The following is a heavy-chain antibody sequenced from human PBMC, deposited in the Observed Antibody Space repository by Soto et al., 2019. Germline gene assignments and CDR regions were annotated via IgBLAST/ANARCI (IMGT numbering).Heavy chain of an antibody. D-gene: IGHD3-16*01. J-gene: IGHJ4*02. CDR3: TTGYDRLDY. CDR1: GIDLENYG. V-gene: IGHV3-15*01. CDR2: IKSKTDGGTT. Sequence: GGSLRLSCVASGIDLENYGIHWVRQAPGEGLEWVGRIKSKTDGGTTDYAAPVKGRFTISRDDSKNTLYLQMNSLKTEDTAVYYCTTGYDRLDYWGQGTLVTVSS.